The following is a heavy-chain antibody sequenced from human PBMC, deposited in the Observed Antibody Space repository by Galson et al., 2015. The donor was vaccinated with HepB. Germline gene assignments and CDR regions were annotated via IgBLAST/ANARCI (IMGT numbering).Heavy chain of an antibody. Sequence: SLRLSCAASGFTFSTYWMTWVRQAPGKGLEWVGIISCDGSHQYYGDSVKGRFTISRDNSKNTLYLQMHSLRGTDTAVYYCARDSGWYFDLWGRGTLVTVSS. CDR1: GFTFSTYW. J-gene: IGHJ2*01. CDR3: ARDSGWYFDL. D-gene: IGHD3-10*01. V-gene: IGHV3-30*03. CDR2: ISCDGSHQ.